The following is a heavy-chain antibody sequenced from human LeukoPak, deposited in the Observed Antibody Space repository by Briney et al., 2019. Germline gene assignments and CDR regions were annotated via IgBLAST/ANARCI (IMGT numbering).Heavy chain of an antibody. Sequence: GASVKVSCKASGYTFTSYYMHWVRQAPGQGLEWMGLINPSGGTTNYAQKFQGRVTMTRDTSTSTVYMELSSLRSEDTAVYYCARVHGSGWEGEQFDYWGQGTLVTVSS. CDR3: ARVHGSGWEGEQFDY. CDR1: GYTFTSYY. CDR2: INPSGGTT. J-gene: IGHJ4*02. V-gene: IGHV1-46*01. D-gene: IGHD6-19*01.